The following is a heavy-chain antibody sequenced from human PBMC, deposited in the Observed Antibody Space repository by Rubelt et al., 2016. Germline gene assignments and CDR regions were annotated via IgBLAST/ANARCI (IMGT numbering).Heavy chain of an antibody. CDR1: GYTFTSYY. CDR2: INPSGGST. J-gene: IGHJ4*02. Sequence: QVQLVQSGAEVKKPGASVKVSCKASGYTFTSYYMHWVRQAPGQGLEWMGIINPSGGSTSYAKKCLGRVTMTRDTATSTVYMERSSLRSEDTAVYYCARTKTVEMATIPLAYWGQGTLVTVSS. D-gene: IGHD5-24*01. V-gene: IGHV1-46*01. CDR3: ARTKTVEMATIPLAY.